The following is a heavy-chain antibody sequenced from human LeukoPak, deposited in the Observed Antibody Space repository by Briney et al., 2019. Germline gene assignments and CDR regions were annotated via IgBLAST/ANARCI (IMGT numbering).Heavy chain of an antibody. D-gene: IGHD6-19*01. CDR3: ARHVIAVAELDAFDI. Sequence: SETLSLTCTVSGGSISSSSYYWGWIRQPPGKGLEWIGSIYYSGSTYYNPPLKSRVTISVDTSKNQFSLKLSSVTAADTAVYYCARHVIAVAELDAFDIWGQGTMVTVSS. CDR1: GGSISSSSYY. V-gene: IGHV4-39*01. CDR2: IYYSGST. J-gene: IGHJ3*02.